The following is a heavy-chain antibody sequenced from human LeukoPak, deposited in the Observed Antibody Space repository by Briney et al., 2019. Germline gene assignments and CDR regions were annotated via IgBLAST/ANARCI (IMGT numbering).Heavy chain of an antibody. D-gene: IGHD6-19*01. V-gene: IGHV3-7*01. CDR2: IKQDGNEK. Sequence: GGSLRLSCAVSGFTFSNYWMNWVRQAPGKGLEWVANIKQDGNEKYYVDSVKGRFTISRDNAKNSLYLQMNSLRAEDTALYYCARSYRSAWYYFDYWGQGTLVTVSS. CDR3: ARSYRSAWYYFDY. J-gene: IGHJ4*02. CDR1: GFTFSNYW.